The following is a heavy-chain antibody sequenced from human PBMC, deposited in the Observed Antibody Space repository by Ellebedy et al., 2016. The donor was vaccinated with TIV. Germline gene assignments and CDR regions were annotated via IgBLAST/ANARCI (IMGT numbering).Heavy chain of an antibody. CDR2: LYYTGST. J-gene: IGHJ3*01. Sequence: SETPSLTCAVSGGSLSDNYWTWIRQAPGKGLEWIGYLYYTGSTNYNPSLKSRVTISVNTPRNQFSLKLSSVTTADTAVYYCVSSASMDAFDLWGQGTMVTVSS. CDR1: GGSLSDNY. CDR3: VSSASMDAFDL. D-gene: IGHD3-16*01. V-gene: IGHV4-59*01.